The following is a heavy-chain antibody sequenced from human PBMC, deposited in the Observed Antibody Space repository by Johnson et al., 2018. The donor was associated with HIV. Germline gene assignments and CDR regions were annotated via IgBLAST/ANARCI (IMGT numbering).Heavy chain of an antibody. Sequence: QVQLVESGGGVVQPGRSLRLSCAASGFTFSSYAMHWVRQAPGKGLDWVAVISYDGSNKYYADSVKGRFTISSDNSKNTLFLQMDSLRAEDTAVYYCARRARDTSTWLGGSLNAFDIWGQGTMVTVSS. CDR1: GFTFSSYA. V-gene: IGHV3-30-3*01. D-gene: IGHD6-13*01. CDR3: ARRARDTSTWLGGSLNAFDI. J-gene: IGHJ3*02. CDR2: ISYDGSNK.